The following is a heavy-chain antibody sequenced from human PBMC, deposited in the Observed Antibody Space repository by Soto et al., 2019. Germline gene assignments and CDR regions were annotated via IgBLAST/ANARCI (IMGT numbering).Heavy chain of an antibody. D-gene: IGHD1-26*01. J-gene: IGHJ2*01. CDR1: GGTFSSYA. CDR3: ARGSGTWTQNYWYFDL. V-gene: IGHV1-69*12. CDR2: IIPIFGTA. Sequence: QVQLVQSGAEVKKPGSSVKVSCKASGGTFSSYAISWVRQAPGHGLEWMGGIIPIFGTANYAQKFQGRVTITADESTSTGYMERSSLRTEDTAVYYCARGSGTWTQNYWYFDLWGRGTLVTVSS.